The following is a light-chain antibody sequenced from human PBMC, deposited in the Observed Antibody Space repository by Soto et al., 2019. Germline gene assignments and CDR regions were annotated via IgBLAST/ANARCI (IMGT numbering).Light chain of an antibody. Sequence: LLTQTPVTLSLSPLKSSILSCRASQSFRSLLAWYQQKPGQAPRLLIYDAYNRATGIPPRFSGSGSGTDFTLTISSLEPEDSAVYYCQQRHMWPITFGQGTRLEIK. J-gene: IGKJ5*01. V-gene: IGKV3-11*01. CDR3: QQRHMWPIT. CDR1: QSFRSL. CDR2: DAY.